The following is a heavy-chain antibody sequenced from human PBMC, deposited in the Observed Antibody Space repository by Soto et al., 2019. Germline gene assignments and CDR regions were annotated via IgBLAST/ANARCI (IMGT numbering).Heavy chain of an antibody. J-gene: IGHJ4*02. D-gene: IGHD4-17*01. CDR2: IYYSGIT. V-gene: IGHV4-30-4*01. Sequence: QVQLQESGPGLVKPSQTLSLTCTVSGGSISSGDYYWSWIRQPPGKGLEWIGYIYYSGITYYNPYIKSQVTMSVDTSKNQFSLKLSSVTAADTAVYDCARWVVGDYSPKPPDYWGQGTLVTVSS. CDR1: GGSISSGDYY. CDR3: ARWVVGDYSPKPPDY.